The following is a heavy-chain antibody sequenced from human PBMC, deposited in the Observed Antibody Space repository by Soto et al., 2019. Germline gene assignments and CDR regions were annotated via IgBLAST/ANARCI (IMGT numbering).Heavy chain of an antibody. CDR3: AKESYNGRTDFDY. CDR2: IDDSGGGT. J-gene: IGHJ4*02. CDR1: GFTFSRCA. D-gene: IGHD2-8*01. V-gene: IGHV3-23*01. Sequence: PGGSLRLSCAASGFTFSRCAMSWVRQPSGKGLEWVSGIDDSGGGTYYADSVQGRFTISRDNSKNTLYLQMNSLRVEDTFVYYSAKESYNGRTDFDYWGQGTLVTVST.